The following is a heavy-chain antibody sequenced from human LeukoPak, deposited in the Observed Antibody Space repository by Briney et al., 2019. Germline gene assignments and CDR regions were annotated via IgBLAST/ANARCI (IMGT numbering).Heavy chain of an antibody. V-gene: IGHV3-23*01. CDR1: GFSFSSYA. D-gene: IGHD3-22*01. CDR2: ISGSGAST. Sequence: GGSLRLSCAASGFSFSSYAMTWVRQAPGTGLEWVSSISGSGASTYYADSVKGRFTISRDNSKSTLFLQMNSLRVEDTAVYHCVKDRETYYDPGGYYCIWLDPWGLGTLVTVSS. CDR3: VKDRETYYDPGGYYCIWLDP. J-gene: IGHJ5*02.